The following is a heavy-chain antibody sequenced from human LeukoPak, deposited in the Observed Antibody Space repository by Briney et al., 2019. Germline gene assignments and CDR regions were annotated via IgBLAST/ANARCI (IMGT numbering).Heavy chain of an antibody. J-gene: IGHJ4*02. CDR3: ARGTNYYRY. D-gene: IGHD1-26*01. CDR2: IKQDGSQK. Sequence: GGSLRLSCAASGFTFSSYWLSWVRQAPGKGLEWVANIKQDGSQKYFVDSVKGRFTISRDNAMNSLYLQMNSLRAEDTAVYYCARGTNYYRYWGKGTLVTVSS. CDR1: GFTFSSYW. V-gene: IGHV3-7*04.